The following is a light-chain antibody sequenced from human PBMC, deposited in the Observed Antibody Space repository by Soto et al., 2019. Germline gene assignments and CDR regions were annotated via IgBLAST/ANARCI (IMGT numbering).Light chain of an antibody. CDR3: QQYDSSPRT. Sequence: EIVMTQSPATLSVSPGERATLSCRASQSVSSNLAWYQQKPGQAPRPLIYGVSSRATGIPDRFSGSGSGTDFTLTISRLEPEDFAVYYCQQYDSSPRTFGQGTKVDI. J-gene: IGKJ1*01. CDR2: GVS. CDR1: QSVSSN. V-gene: IGKV3-20*01.